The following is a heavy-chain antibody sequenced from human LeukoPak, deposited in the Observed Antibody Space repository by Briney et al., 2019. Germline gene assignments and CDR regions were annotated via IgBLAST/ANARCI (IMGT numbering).Heavy chain of an antibody. CDR1: GFTFSSYT. J-gene: IGHJ4*02. D-gene: IGHD6-19*01. Sequence: GGSLRLSCAASGFTFSSYTMNWVRQAPGKGLDWVSYISSTSSTIYYADSVKGRFTISRENAKNSLYLQMNSLRDEDTAVYYCARRIAVDGTFFDYWGQGTLVTVSS. CDR2: ISSTSSTI. CDR3: ARRIAVDGTFFDY. V-gene: IGHV3-48*02.